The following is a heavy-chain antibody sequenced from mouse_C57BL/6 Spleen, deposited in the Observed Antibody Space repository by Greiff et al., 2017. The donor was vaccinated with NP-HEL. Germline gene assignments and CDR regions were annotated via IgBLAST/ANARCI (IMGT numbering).Heavy chain of an antibody. D-gene: IGHD1-3*01. Sequence: EVQLQQSGPGLVKPSQSLSLTCSVTGYSITSGYYWNWIRQFPGNKLEWMGYISYDGSNNYNPSLKNRISITRDTSKNQFFLKLNSVTTEDTATYYCASYIPLAYWGQGTLVTVSA. CDR3: ASYIPLAY. CDR2: ISYDGSN. J-gene: IGHJ3*01. CDR1: GYSITSGYY. V-gene: IGHV3-6*01.